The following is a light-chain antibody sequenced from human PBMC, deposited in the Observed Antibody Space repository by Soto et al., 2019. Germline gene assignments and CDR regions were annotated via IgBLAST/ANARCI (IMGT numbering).Light chain of an antibody. V-gene: IGLV2-14*01. J-gene: IGLJ2*01. Sequence: QSALTQPASVSGSPGQSITISCTGTSSDIGSYPYVSWYQQHPGKVPKLMIYEVDNRPSGVSNRFSGSKSGNTASLTISGLQAEDEADYYCSSYTRTTTHVVFGGGTKLTVL. CDR2: EVD. CDR3: SSYTRTTTHVV. CDR1: SSDIGSYPY.